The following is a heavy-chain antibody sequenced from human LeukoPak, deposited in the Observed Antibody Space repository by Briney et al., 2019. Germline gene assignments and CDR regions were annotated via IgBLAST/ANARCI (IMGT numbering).Heavy chain of an antibody. V-gene: IGHV4-59*08. CDR3: ARASFNYYDSGSQFDY. CDR2: IYYSGST. Sequence: SEALSLTCTVSGGSISSYYWSWIRQPPGKGLEWIGYIYYSGSTKYNPSLKSRVTISVDTSKNQFSLKLSSVTAADTAVYYCARASFNYYDSGSQFDYWGQGTLVTVSS. J-gene: IGHJ4*02. D-gene: IGHD3-10*01. CDR1: GGSISSYY.